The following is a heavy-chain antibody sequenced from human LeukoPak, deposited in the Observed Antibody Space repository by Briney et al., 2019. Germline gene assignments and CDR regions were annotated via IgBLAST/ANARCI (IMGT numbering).Heavy chain of an antibody. D-gene: IGHD4-17*01. V-gene: IGHV3-7*01. CDR1: GFTFSSYW. Sequence: GGSLRLSCAASGFTFSSYWMTRVRQAPGKGLEWVANIKQDGSEKYYVDSVKGRFTISRDSAKNSLYLQMNSLRAEDTAVYYCVRGSFYYGDYRRYYDYWGQGTLVTVSS. CDR2: IKQDGSEK. CDR3: VRGSFYYGDYRRYYDY. J-gene: IGHJ4*02.